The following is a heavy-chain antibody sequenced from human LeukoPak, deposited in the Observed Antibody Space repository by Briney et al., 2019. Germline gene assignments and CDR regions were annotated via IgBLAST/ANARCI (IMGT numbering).Heavy chain of an antibody. J-gene: IGHJ4*02. V-gene: IGHV4-34*01. CDR3: ARGYRAPQTFYSYHYFDS. CDR2: INHFGST. D-gene: IGHD5-18*01. CDR1: GGSFSGHY. Sequence: SSETLSLTCAVYGGSFSGHYWSWIRQPPGKGPEWIGEINHFGSTNYNPSLKSRVTISGDTSKNQFSLKVNSVTAADTAVYYCARGYRAPQTFYSYHYFDSWAQGILVTVSS.